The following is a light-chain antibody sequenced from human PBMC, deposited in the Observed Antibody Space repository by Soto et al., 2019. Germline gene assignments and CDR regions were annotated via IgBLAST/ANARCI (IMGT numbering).Light chain of an antibody. J-gene: IGKJ4*01. V-gene: IGKV1-9*01. CDR3: QQLRMYPST. CDR2: AAS. CDR1: QGIDSS. Sequence: ILLTQSPSSLSASVGDRVTMTCRASQGIDSSFAWYQQKPGKAPKLLIYAASSLQSGVPSRFSGSGSGTDFTLTITSLQAEDFATYYCQQLRMYPSTFGGGTKVDIK.